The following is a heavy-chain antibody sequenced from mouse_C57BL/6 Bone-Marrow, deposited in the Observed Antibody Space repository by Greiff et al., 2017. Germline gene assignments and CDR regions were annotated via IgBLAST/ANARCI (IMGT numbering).Heavy chain of an antibody. Sequence: VQLQQSGAELVKPGASVKLSCKASGYTFTRYWLQWVKQRPGPGLEWIGEIDPSDSYTNYNQKLKGKATVTVDTSSSTAYMQLSSLTSEYSAVYYCAREGLSGFAYWGQGTLVTVSA. V-gene: IGHV1-50*01. CDR2: IDPSDSYT. CDR3: AREGLSGFAY. J-gene: IGHJ3*01. D-gene: IGHD2-4*01. CDR1: GYTFTRYW.